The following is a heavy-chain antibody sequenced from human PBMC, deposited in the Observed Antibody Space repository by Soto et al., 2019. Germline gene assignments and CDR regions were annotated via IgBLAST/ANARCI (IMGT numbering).Heavy chain of an antibody. Sequence: RASVKVSCKASGYTFTGYYMHWVRQAPGQGLEWMGWINPNSGGTNYAQKFQGRVTMTRDTSISTAYMELSRLRSDDTAVYYCASANIAGAGTRSDSDYWGQGTLVTVSS. CDR1: GYTFTGYY. V-gene: IGHV1-2*02. D-gene: IGHD6-19*01. CDR2: INPNSGGT. CDR3: ASANIAGAGTRSDSDY. J-gene: IGHJ4*02.